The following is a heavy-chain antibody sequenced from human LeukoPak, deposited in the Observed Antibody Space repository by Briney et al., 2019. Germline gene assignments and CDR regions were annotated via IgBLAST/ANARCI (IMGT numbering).Heavy chain of an antibody. J-gene: IGHJ4*02. D-gene: IGHD2-2*02. CDR2: INHSGST. V-gene: IGHV4-34*01. CDR1: GGSFSGYY. CDR3: ARRQVPAAIGMGATDYFDY. Sequence: SETLSLTCAVSGGSFSGYYWSWIRQPPGKGLEWIGEINHSGSTNYNPSLKSRVTISVDTSKNQFSLKLSSVTAADTAVYYCARRQVPAAIGMGATDYFDYWGQGTLVTVSS.